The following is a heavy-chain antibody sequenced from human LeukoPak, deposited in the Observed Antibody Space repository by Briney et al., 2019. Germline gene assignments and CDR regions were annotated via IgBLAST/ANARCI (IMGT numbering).Heavy chain of an antibody. Sequence: PGGSLRLSCAASGFTFDDYAMHWVRQAPGKGLEWVSGISWNSGSIGYADSVKGRFTISRDNAKNSLYLQMNSLRAEDTALYYCAKAMVRGVIISDWFDPWGQGTLVTVSS. V-gene: IGHV3-9*01. CDR3: AKAMVRGVIISDWFDP. CDR2: ISWNSGSI. D-gene: IGHD3-10*01. CDR1: GFTFDDYA. J-gene: IGHJ5*02.